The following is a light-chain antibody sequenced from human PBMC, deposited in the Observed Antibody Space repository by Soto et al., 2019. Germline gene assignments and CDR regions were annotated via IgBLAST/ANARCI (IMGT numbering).Light chain of an antibody. CDR3: QQYNNWPIT. J-gene: IGKJ5*01. CDR1: QTVIRN. V-gene: IGKV3-15*01. CDR2: GAS. Sequence: EIVMTQSPATLSVSPGERATLSCRAGQTVIRNLAWYQQKPGQAPRPLIYGASTRATGIPARFSGSVSGTEFTLTISSLQSEDFELYYCQQYNNWPITFGQGTRLEIK.